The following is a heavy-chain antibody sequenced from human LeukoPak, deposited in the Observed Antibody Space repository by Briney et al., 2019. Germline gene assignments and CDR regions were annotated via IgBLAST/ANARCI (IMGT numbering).Heavy chain of an antibody. J-gene: IGHJ4*02. CDR3: ARCSGGSCYRSDDY. D-gene: IGHD2-15*01. Sequence: GGSLGLSCAASGFTFSTYSMNRVRQAPGKGLEWVSSISSGSRYIYYAASVKGRSPLSRDNAKNSLYLQMNSLRAEDTAVYYCARCSGGSCYRSDDYWGQGTLGTVSS. V-gene: IGHV3-21*01. CDR2: ISSGSRYI. CDR1: GFTFSTYS.